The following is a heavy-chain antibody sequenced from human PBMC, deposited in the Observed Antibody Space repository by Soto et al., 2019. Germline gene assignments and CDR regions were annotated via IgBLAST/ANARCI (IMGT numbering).Heavy chain of an antibody. CDR2: VFDSGST. CDR3: ASCLNSAGSCLRFLR. Sequence: QVQLQESGPGLVKPSETLSLTCTVSGGSMSGYHWTWIRQSPGKELEFIGSVFDSGSTKSNPSLRGRVAVSMDACKNQFSLTLSSVTATDTAVYYCASCLNSAGSCLRFLRWGQGTLVTVS. V-gene: IGHV4-59*01. J-gene: IGHJ1*01. CDR1: GGSMSGYH. D-gene: IGHD2-15*01.